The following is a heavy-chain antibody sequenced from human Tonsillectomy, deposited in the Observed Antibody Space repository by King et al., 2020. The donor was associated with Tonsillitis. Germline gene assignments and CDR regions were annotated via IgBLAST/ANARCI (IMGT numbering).Heavy chain of an antibody. J-gene: IGHJ4*02. V-gene: IGHV3-53*04. CDR1: GFNVNDKY. D-gene: IGHD2-21*02. CDR3: ARGGDSHRARYYFDS. Sequence: VQLVESGGGLVHPGGSLRLSCAATGFNVNDKYMSWVRQAPGKGLEWVSLISVSGSTDYADSVTGRFTLSRQMSRNVIYLQMNSLRPEDTAVYYCARGGDSHRARYYFDSGGQGTLVTVSS. CDR2: ISVSGST.